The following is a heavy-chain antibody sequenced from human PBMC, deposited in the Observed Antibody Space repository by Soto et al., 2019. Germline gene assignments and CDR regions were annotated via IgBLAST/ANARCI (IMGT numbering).Heavy chain of an antibody. CDR3: ASSPLLRDFCMTG. CDR2: ISYDGSSK. Sequence: GGSLRLSCTSSKFTFSSYAMHWVRQTPGKGLEWVAVISYDGSSKYYADSVKGRFTISRDNSKNTLYLQMNSLRAEDTAVYYCASSPLLRDFCMTGWGQGTLVTVSS. CDR1: KFTFSSYA. D-gene: IGHD3-3*01. J-gene: IGHJ4*02. V-gene: IGHV3-30-3*01.